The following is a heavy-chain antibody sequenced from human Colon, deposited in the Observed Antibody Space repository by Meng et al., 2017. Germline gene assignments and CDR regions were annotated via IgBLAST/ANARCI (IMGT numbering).Heavy chain of an antibody. J-gene: IGHJ4*02. CDR3: ARESTSWHKIDF. CDR1: GYTFTGYY. V-gene: IGHV1-2*06. Sequence: ASVKVSCKASGYTFTGYYIHWLRQAPGQGLEWVGRINPDSGGTNYAQKFQGRVTMTRDTSTTTAYMELSSLRSDDTALYFCARESTSWHKIDFWGQGTLVTVSS. D-gene: IGHD2-2*01. CDR2: INPDSGGT.